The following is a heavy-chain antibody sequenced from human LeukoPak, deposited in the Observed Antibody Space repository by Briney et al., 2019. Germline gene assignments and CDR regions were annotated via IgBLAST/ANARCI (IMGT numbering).Heavy chain of an antibody. Sequence: SGGSLRLSCAASGFTFRTYAMSWVRQAPGKGLEGVSAISGSGGSTYYADSVKGRFTISRDNSKNTLYLQMNSLRAEDTAVYYCAKESSGNSAYWGQGTLVTVSS. D-gene: IGHD4-23*01. CDR2: ISGSGGST. J-gene: IGHJ4*02. CDR3: AKESSGNSAY. V-gene: IGHV3-23*01. CDR1: GFTFRTYA.